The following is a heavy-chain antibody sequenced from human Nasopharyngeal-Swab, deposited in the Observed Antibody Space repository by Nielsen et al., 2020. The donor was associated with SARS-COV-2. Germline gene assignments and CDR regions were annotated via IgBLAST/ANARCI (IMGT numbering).Heavy chain of an antibody. CDR2: IGTAGDP. Sequence: GESLKISCAASGFTFSSYDMHWVRQATGKGLEWVSAIGTAGDPYYPGSEKGRFTISRENAKNSLYLQMNSLRAGDTAVYYCARGSYGSGSYNYYYGMDVWGQGTTVTVSS. V-gene: IGHV3-13*05. CDR3: ARGSYGSGSYNYYYGMDV. CDR1: GFTFSSYD. J-gene: IGHJ6*02. D-gene: IGHD3-10*01.